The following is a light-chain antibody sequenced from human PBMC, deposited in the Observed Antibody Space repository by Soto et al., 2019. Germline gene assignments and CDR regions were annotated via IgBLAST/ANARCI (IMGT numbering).Light chain of an antibody. CDR3: QQYGNSPIT. Sequence: EIVMTQSPATLSVSPGERATLSCRASQSVSANLAWYQQKPGQAPRLLIYDASTRATGIPARFSGSGSGTDFTLTISRLEPEDFAVYYCQQYGNSPITFGQGTRLEIK. CDR2: DAS. J-gene: IGKJ5*01. V-gene: IGKV3-15*01. CDR1: QSVSAN.